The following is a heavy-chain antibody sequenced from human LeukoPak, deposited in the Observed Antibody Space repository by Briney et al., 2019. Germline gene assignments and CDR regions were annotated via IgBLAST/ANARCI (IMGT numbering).Heavy chain of an antibody. CDR2: VYPKTGGT. CDR3: TRPGHGAFDI. J-gene: IGHJ3*02. Sequence: ASVKVSCKASGYTFTDYDMHWVRQAPGQGLEWVGWVYPKTGGTNYAQMIQGRVTMTRDTTINTVFLELSRLRSDDTAVYYCTRPGHGAFDIWGQGTMVTVSS. CDR1: GYTFTDYD. V-gene: IGHV1-2*02.